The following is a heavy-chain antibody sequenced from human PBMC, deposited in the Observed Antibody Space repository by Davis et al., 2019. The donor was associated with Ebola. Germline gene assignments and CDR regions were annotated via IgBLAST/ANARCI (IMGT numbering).Heavy chain of an antibody. CDR1: GFTFSSYS. V-gene: IGHV3-21*04. D-gene: IGHD3-22*01. CDR3: ARGQPAYDSSGYYSEYYYYYGMDV. J-gene: IGHJ6*04. Sequence: GESLKISCAASGFTFSSYSMNWVRQAPGKGLEWVSSISSSSSYIYYADSVKGRFTISRDNAKNSLYLQMNSLRAEDTAVYYCARGQPAYDSSGYYSEYYYYYGMDVWGKGTTVTVSS. CDR2: ISSSSSYI.